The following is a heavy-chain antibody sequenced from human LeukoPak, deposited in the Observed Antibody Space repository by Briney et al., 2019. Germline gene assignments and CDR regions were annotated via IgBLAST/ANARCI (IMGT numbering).Heavy chain of an antibody. J-gene: IGHJ4*02. D-gene: IGHD3-3*02. CDR3: ARDHHIASFDY. V-gene: IGHV7-4-1*02. CDR1: AYTFTSYV. CDR2: INTNTGNP. Sequence: ASVKVSCKASAYTFTSYVIHWVRQAPGQGLEWMGWINTNTGNPTYAQGFTGRFVFSLDTSVSTAYLQISSLKAEDTAVYYCARDHHIASFDYWGQGTLVTVSS.